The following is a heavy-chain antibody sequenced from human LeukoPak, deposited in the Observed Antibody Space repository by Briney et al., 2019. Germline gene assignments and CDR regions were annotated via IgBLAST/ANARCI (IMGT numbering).Heavy chain of an antibody. D-gene: IGHD3-16*01. J-gene: IGHJ5*02. V-gene: IGHV3-23*01. CDR1: GFTFSSYA. CDR2: ISGSGGST. CDR3: AGRLRVWRYPFDP. Sequence: QAGGSLRLSCAASGFTFSSYAMSWVRQAPGKGLEWVSAISGSGGSTYYADSVKGRFTISRDNSKNTLYLQMNSLRAEDTAVYYCAGRLRVWRYPFDPWGQGPLVTVSS.